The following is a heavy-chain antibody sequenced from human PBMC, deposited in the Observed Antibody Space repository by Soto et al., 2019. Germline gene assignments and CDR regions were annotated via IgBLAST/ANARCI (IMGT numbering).Heavy chain of an antibody. CDR3: ARSRYYDSSGYSGMFSYYYHGMDV. Sequence: QVQLQQWGAGLLKPSETLSLTCAVYGGSFSGYYWSWIRQPPGKGLEWIGEINHSGSTNYNPSLRSRVTISVDASQNPYSLKLSAVTAADTAVYDCARSRYYDSSGYSGMFSYYYHGMDVWGQGTTVTVPS. D-gene: IGHD3-22*01. CDR2: INHSGST. V-gene: IGHV4-34*01. J-gene: IGHJ6*02. CDR1: GGSFSGYY.